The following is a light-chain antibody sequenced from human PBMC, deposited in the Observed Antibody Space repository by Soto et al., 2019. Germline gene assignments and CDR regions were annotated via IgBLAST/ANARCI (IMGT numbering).Light chain of an antibody. V-gene: IGLV2-8*01. Sequence: QSALTQPPSASGSLGQSVTISCSGTSSDVGGYSFVSWYQQYPGKAPKLMIFEVSKRPSGVPARFSGSKSGSTASLTVSGLQAEDEADYYCSSYAGGNNLVFGGGTKLTVL. CDR1: SSDVGGYSF. J-gene: IGLJ2*01. CDR2: EVS. CDR3: SSYAGGNNLV.